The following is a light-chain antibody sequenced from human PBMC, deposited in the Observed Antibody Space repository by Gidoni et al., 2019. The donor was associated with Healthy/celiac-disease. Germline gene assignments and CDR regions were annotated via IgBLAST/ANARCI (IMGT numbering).Light chain of an antibody. Sequence: DIKMNQAPSSVPASVGDRVTITSRVGQSTSSWLAWYQQKPGKPPNLLLYSASSLQSGGPTSFSGSGSGTDFTLTISSLQPEDFATYYCRQANSFPPTFGRGTKVEIK. V-gene: IGKV1-12*01. J-gene: IGKJ1*01. CDR3: RQANSFPPT. CDR2: SAS. CDR1: QSTSSW.